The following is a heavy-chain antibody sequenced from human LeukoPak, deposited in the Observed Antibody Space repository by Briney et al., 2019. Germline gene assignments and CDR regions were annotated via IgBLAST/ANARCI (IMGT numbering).Heavy chain of an antibody. CDR1: GGSIRNSGYY. CDR2: IYYSGST. Sequence: SETLSLTCTVSGGSIRNSGYYWGWIRQPPGKGLEWIGSIYYSGSTYYKPSLKSRVTISVDTSKNQFSLNLNSVTAADTAVYYCARADTDLHGDDAFDIWGQGTMVTVSS. D-gene: IGHD3-10*01. J-gene: IGHJ3*02. V-gene: IGHV4-39*01. CDR3: ARADTDLHGDDAFDI.